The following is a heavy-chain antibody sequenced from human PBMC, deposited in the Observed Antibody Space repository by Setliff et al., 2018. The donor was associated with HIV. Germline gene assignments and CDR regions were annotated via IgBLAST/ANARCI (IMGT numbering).Heavy chain of an antibody. CDR1: GFNFSSNW. V-gene: IGHV4-59*08. CDR2: IFSSGTT. D-gene: IGHD3-10*01. Sequence: PGGSLRLSCAASGFNFSSNWMSWIRQSPGKGLEWIGYIFSSGTTDYNPSLKSRVTLALDTSTNQFSLKLRSVTAADTAVYYCARDYGSGSYDHWGQGTLVTVSS. CDR3: ARDYGSGSYDH. J-gene: IGHJ5*02.